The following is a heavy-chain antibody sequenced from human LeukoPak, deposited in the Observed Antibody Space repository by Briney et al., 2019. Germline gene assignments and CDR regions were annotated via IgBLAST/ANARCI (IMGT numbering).Heavy chain of an antibody. CDR1: GGTFSSYA. V-gene: IGHV1-69*13. CDR3: ARNRNYGAFDI. CDR2: IIPIFGTA. J-gene: IGHJ3*02. D-gene: IGHD1-7*01. Sequence: GASVEVSCKASGGTFSSYAISWVRQAPGQGLEWMGGIIPIFGTANYAQKFQGRVTITADESTSTAYMELSSLRSEDTAVYYCARNRNYGAFDIWGQGTMVTVSS.